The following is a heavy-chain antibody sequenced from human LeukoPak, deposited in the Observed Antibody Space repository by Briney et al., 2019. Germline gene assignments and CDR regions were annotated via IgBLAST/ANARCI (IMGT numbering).Heavy chain of an antibody. CDR3: ARGWIRRVGAKGFNY. V-gene: IGHV4-39*07. CDR1: GGSFSSSSYY. Sequence: ETLSPTCTVSGGSFSSSSYYWGWIRQPPGKGLEWIGSIYYSGSTYYNPSLKSRVTTSVDTSKNQFSLKLSSVTAADTAVYYCARGWIRRVGAKGFNYWGQGTLVTVSS. CDR2: IYYSGST. J-gene: IGHJ4*02. D-gene: IGHD1-26*01.